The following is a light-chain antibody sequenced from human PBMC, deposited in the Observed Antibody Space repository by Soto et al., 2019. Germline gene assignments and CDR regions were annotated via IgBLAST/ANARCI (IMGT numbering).Light chain of an antibody. V-gene: IGKV2-30*01. Sequence: EVVMTQSPLSLPVTLGQPASISCRSSQSLVYIDGNTYLNWFQQRPGQSPRRLIYKVSNRDSGVPDRFSGSGSGTDFTLKISRVEAEDVGVYYCMQGTHWPPITFGQGTRLEIK. J-gene: IGKJ5*01. CDR2: KVS. CDR3: MQGTHWPPIT. CDR1: QSLVYIDGNTY.